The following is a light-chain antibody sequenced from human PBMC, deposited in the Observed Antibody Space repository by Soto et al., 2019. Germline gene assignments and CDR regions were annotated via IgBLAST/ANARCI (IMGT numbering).Light chain of an antibody. J-gene: IGKJ5*01. V-gene: IGKV1-39*01. CDR2: AAS. CDR3: QQDYSTLAT. CDR1: ESISRH. Sequence: IQTSQSQPSLSASAGDRVTVTCRAAESISRHLNWYQQKPGRAPDLLIYAASTLQNGVPSRFTGSGSGTEFTLTITGLQLEDFATYYCQQDYSTLATFGQGTKLEIK.